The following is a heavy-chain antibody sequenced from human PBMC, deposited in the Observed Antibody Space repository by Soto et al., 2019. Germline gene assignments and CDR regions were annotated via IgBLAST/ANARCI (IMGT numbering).Heavy chain of an antibody. Sequence: LSLTCAVSGYSISSGYYWGWIRQPPGKGLEWLGTTYYGASSYYNPSLRSRITILLDASTSQLSLKLSSVTAADTAVYFCVRVAGSASWYETDSWGQGILVTVSS. CDR2: TYYGASS. CDR1: GYSISSGYY. V-gene: IGHV4-38-2*01. CDR3: VRVAGSASWYETDS. J-gene: IGHJ4*02. D-gene: IGHD6-13*01.